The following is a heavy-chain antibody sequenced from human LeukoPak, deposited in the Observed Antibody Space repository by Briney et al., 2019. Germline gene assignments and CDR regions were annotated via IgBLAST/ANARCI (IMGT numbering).Heavy chain of an antibody. CDR2: MRRDGNEI. CDR1: GFTFSTYW. D-gene: IGHD3-22*01. V-gene: IGHV3-7*01. CDR3: ASVHYYYDSSGLLGSHQKP. Sequence: PGGSLRLSCSASGFTFSTYWMSWVRQAPGKGLEWVANMRRDGNEIYYLDSVRGRFTISRDNAKNSLYLQMNSLRAEDTAVYYCASVHYYYDSSGLLGSHQKPWGQGTLVTVSS. J-gene: IGHJ4*02.